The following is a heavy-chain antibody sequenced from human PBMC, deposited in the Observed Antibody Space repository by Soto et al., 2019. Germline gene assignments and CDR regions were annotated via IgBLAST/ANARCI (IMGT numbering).Heavy chain of an antibody. CDR2: ISSNGGST. J-gene: IGHJ4*02. CDR1: GFTFSSYA. CDR3: ARGPNVPAVEPYYFDY. V-gene: IGHV3-64*02. Sequence: EVQLVESGEGLVQPGGSLRLSCAASGFTFSSYAMHWVRQAPGKGLENVSAISSNGGSTYYADSVKGRFTISRDNSKNTLYLQMGSLRAEDMAVYYCARGPNVPAVEPYYFDYWGQGTLVTVSS. D-gene: IGHD2-2*01.